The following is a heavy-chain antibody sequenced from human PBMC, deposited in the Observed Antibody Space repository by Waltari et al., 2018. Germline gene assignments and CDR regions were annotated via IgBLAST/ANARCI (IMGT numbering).Heavy chain of an antibody. J-gene: IGHJ3*02. CDR3: ARGRALRITMVQGVPGTAFDI. Sequence: QVQLVQSGAEVKKPGSSVKVSCKASGGTFSSYAISWVRQAPGQGLEWMGRIIPIFGTANYAQKFQGRVTITADKSTSTAYMELSSLRSEDTAVYYCARGRALRITMVQGVPGTAFDIWGQGTMVTVSS. CDR1: GGTFSSYA. V-gene: IGHV1-69*08. D-gene: IGHD3-10*01. CDR2: IIPIFGTA.